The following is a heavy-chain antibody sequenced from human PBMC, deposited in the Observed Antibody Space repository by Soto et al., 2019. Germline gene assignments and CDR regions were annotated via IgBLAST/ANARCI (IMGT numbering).Heavy chain of an antibody. J-gene: IGHJ5*02. V-gene: IGHV1-69*06. D-gene: IGHD2-21*02. CDR1: AGTFSSYA. CDR3: ARSLRWGVVTGWFDP. CDR2: IIPIFGTA. Sequence: QVQLVQSGAEVKKPGSSVKVSCKASAGTFSSYAISWVRQAPGQGLEWMGGIIPIFGTANYAQKFQGRVTITADKSTSTAYMELSSLRSEDTAVYYCARSLRWGVVTGWFDPWGQGTLVTVSS.